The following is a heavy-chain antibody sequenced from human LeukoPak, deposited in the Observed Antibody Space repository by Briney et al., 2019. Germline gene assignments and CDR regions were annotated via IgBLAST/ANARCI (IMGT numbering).Heavy chain of an antibody. Sequence: GGSLRLSCAASGFTFSSYAMHWVRQAPGKGLEWVAVISYDGSNKYYADSVKGRFTISRDNSKNTLYLQMNSLRAEDTAVYYCARERSSGGYFDYWGQGTLVTVSS. D-gene: IGHD6-19*01. CDR3: ARERSSGGYFDY. V-gene: IGHV3-30-3*01. CDR2: ISYDGSNK. J-gene: IGHJ4*02. CDR1: GFTFSSYA.